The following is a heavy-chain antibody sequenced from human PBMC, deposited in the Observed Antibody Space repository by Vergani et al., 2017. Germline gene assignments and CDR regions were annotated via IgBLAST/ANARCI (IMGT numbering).Heavy chain of an antibody. V-gene: IGHV3-74*01. J-gene: IGHJ4*02. Sequence: EVQLVESGGGLVQPGGSLRLSCAASGFTFSSYWMHWVRQAPGKGLVWVSRINSDGSSTSYADSVKGRLTISRDNAKNTLYLQMKSLRAEDKAVYYCARAPPNYYDRSGYYYVPTAPFDYWGQGTLVTVSS. CDR1: GFTFSSYW. D-gene: IGHD3-22*01. CDR2: INSDGSST. CDR3: ARAPPNYYDRSGYYYVPTAPFDY.